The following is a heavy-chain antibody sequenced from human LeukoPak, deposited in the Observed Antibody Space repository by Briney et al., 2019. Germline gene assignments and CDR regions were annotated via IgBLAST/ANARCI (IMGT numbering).Heavy chain of an antibody. D-gene: IGHD3-3*01. CDR1: GFTFSSYA. CDR3: AKDFSSGWAFDI. V-gene: IGHV3-23*01. J-gene: IGHJ3*02. CDR2: IGGGGGAT. Sequence: GGSLRLSCAASGFTFSSYAMTWVRQAPGKGLEWVSTIGGGGGATYYADSVKGRFTISRDNSKNTLYLQMNSLRAEDTALYYCAKDFSSGWAFDIWGQGTMVTVSS.